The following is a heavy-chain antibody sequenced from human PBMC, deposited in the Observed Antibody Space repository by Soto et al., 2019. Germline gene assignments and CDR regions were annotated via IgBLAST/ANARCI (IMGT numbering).Heavy chain of an antibody. D-gene: IGHD2-2*01. CDR1: GYTFTGYY. J-gene: IGHJ4*02. CDR3: AREGSYCISTSCYGEFDY. V-gene: IGHV1-2*04. Sequence: ASVKVSCKASGYTFTGYYMHWVRQAPGQGLEWMGWINPNSGGTNYAQKFQGWVTMTRDTSISTAYMELSRLRSDDTAVYYCAREGSYCISTSCYGEFDYWGQGTLVTVSS. CDR2: INPNSGGT.